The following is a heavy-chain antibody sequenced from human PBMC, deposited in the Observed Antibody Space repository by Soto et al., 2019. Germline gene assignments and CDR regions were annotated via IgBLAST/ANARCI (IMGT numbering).Heavy chain of an antibody. CDR2: INPNSGGT. CDR3: ARDPRGYSGYDDFYFDY. Sequence: ASVKVSCKASGYTFTGYYMHWVRQAPGQGLEWMGWINPNSGGTNYAQKFQGRVTMTRDTSISTAHMELSRLRSDDTAVYYCARDPRGYSGYDDFYFDYWGQGTLVTVSS. J-gene: IGHJ4*02. V-gene: IGHV1-2*02. CDR1: GYTFTGYY. D-gene: IGHD5-12*01.